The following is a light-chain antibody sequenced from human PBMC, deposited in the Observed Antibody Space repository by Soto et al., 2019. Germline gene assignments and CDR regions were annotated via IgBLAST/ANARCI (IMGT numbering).Light chain of an antibody. Sequence: QSALTQPPSASGSPGQSVTISCTGTSIDVGGYNYVSWYQQHPGKAPKLMIYEVSKRPSGVPDRFSGSKSGNTASLTLSGLQAEDEADYYCSSYGGSNNLVFGGGTKLTVL. CDR2: EVS. CDR1: SIDVGGYNY. V-gene: IGLV2-8*01. J-gene: IGLJ2*01. CDR3: SSYGGSNNLV.